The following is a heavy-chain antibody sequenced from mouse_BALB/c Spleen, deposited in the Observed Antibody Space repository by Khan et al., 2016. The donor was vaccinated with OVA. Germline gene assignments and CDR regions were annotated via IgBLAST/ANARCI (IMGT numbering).Heavy chain of an antibody. J-gene: IGHJ4*01. D-gene: IGHD1-1*01. CDR1: GYSITSNYA. Sequence: EVQLQESGPGLVKPSQSLSLTCTVTGYSITSNYAWNWIRQFPGNKLEWMGYISYSGSTNYNPSLKSRISITRDTSKNQFFLQLNSVTTEDTATYYCARGNYYWYALDYWGQGPSITVSS. CDR3: ARGNYYWYALDY. CDR2: ISYSGST. V-gene: IGHV3-2*02.